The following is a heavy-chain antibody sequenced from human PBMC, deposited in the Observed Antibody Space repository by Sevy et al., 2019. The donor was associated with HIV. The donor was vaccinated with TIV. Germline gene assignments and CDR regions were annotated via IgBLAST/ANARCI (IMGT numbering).Heavy chain of an antibody. J-gene: IGHJ6*02. CDR2: ISSSSSYI. V-gene: IGHV3-21*01. CDR3: AGETYYYDNGMDV. D-gene: IGHD3-22*01. CDR1: GFTFSSYS. Sequence: GGFLRLSCAASGFTFSSYSMNWVRQAPGKGLEWVSSISSSSSYIYYADSVKDRFTISRDNAKNSLYLQMNSLRAEDTAVYYCAGETYYYDNGMDVWGQGTTVTVSS.